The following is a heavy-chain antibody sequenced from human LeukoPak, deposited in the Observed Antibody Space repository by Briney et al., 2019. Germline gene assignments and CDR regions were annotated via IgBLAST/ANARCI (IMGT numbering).Heavy chain of an antibody. CDR3: ARVTSGRLGN. D-gene: IGHD3-10*01. CDR2: ISGSGAKA. CDR1: GFDFGTNA. V-gene: IGHV3-23*01. J-gene: IGHJ4*02. Sequence: GGSLRLSCAASGFDFGTNALSWVRQAPGKGLEWVSGISGSGAKAYYTDSVKPRFTISRDNSKNTLYLEMNSLRAEDTAVYYCARVTSGRLGNWGQGTLVTVSS.